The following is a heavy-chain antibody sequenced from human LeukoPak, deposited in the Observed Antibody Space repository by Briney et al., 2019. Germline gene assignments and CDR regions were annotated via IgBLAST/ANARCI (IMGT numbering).Heavy chain of an antibody. V-gene: IGHV1-69*04. CDR3: AIGSYYFDF. CDR2: LIPSLNIA. Sequence: SVKVSCKASGGTFSSNVISWVRQAPGQGLEWMGRLIPSLNIANYVQKFQGRLTIIADKSTGTAYMDLTSLRSEDSALYYCAIGSYYFDFWGQGTLVTVSS. D-gene: IGHD3-16*01. CDR1: GGTFSSNV. J-gene: IGHJ4*02.